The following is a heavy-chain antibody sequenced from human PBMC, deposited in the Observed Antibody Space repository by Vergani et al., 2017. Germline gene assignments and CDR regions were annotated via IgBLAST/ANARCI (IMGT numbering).Heavy chain of an antibody. CDR3: ARYLGAYYYYGMDV. D-gene: IGHD3-16*01. J-gene: IGHJ6*02. CDR2: INPSGGST. CDR1: GYTFTSYY. Sequence: QVQLVQSGAEVKKPGASVKVSCKASGYTFTSYYMHWVRQAPGQGLEWMGIINPSGGSTRYAQKFQGRVTITADKSTSTAYMELSSLRSEDTAVYYCARYLGAYYYYGMDVWGQGTTVTVSS. V-gene: IGHV1-46*01.